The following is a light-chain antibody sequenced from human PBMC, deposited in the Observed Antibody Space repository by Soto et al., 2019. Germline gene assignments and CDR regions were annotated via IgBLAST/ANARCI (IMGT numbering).Light chain of an antibody. CDR3: QQYNNWPPWT. CDR2: GAS. J-gene: IGKJ1*01. Sequence: EILMTQSPATLSMSPGERATLSCWASQSISSNLAWYQQKPGQAPRLLIYGASTRATGVPARFSGSGSGTEFTLSISSLQSEDFAVYYCQQYNNWPPWTFGQGTKVDIK. V-gene: IGKV3-15*01. CDR1: QSISSN.